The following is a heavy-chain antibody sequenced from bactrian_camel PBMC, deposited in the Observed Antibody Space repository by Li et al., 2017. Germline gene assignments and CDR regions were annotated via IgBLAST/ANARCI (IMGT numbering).Heavy chain of an antibody. V-gene: IGHV3S54*01. D-gene: IGHD6*01. Sequence: HVQLVESGGGSVQAGGSLRLTCKASGNWYSIRYMAWFRQTPGKEREAVAGTNVGSGAAKWYADSVKGRFTISRDDAKNTMYLQMNNLQPVDTAMYYCAADVGSMSGNCQPNYWGQGTQVTVS. CDR1: GNWYSIRY. CDR2: TNVGSGAAK. CDR3: AADVGSMSGNCQPNY. J-gene: IGHJ4*01.